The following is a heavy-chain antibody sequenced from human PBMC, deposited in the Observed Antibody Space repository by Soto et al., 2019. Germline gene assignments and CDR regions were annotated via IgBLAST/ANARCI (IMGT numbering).Heavy chain of an antibody. CDR3: ASTCSSTSCHCY. J-gene: IGHJ4*02. V-gene: IGHV4-31*03. D-gene: IGHD2-2*01. Sequence: QVQLQESGPGLVNPSQTLSLTGTFSGGSISSGGYYWSWIRQHPGKGLEWIGYIYYSGSTYYNPSLKSRVTIAVDTSKNQFSLKLSSVTAADTAVYYCASTCSSTSCHCYWGQGPLVTVSS. CDR1: GGSISSGGYY. CDR2: IYYSGST.